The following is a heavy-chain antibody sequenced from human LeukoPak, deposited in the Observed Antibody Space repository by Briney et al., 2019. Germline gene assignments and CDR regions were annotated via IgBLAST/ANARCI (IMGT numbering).Heavy chain of an antibody. D-gene: IGHD5-12*01. J-gene: IGHJ4*02. CDR1: GYTFTGYY. Sequence: ASVKVSCKASGYTFTGYYMHWVRQAPGQGLEWMGWINPNSGGTSYAQKFQGRVTMTRDTSNSTAYMELSRLRSDDTAVYYCARGLYSGYDLGVFDYWGQGTLVTVSS. CDR3: ARGLYSGYDLGVFDY. V-gene: IGHV1-2*02. CDR2: INPNSGGT.